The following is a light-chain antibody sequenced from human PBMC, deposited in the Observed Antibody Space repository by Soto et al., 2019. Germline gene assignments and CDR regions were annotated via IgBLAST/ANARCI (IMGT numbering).Light chain of an antibody. CDR3: SSYTSSSTYV. CDR1: SSDVGGYNY. CDR2: DVS. Sequence: QSVLTQPASVSWSPGQSITIACTGTSSDVGGYNYVSWYQQYPGKAPRLVISDVSNRPSGVSNRFSGSKSGNSASLTIYGLQAEDEADYYCSSYTSSSTYVFGTGTKVTVL. V-gene: IGLV2-14*01. J-gene: IGLJ1*01.